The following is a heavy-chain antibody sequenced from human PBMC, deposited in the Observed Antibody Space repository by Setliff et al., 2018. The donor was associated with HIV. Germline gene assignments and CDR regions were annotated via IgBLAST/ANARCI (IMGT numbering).Heavy chain of an antibody. CDR3: ARLVRQTYGSGTFYNYYYYMDV. D-gene: IGHD3-10*01. V-gene: IGHV4-39*02. Sequence: SETLSLTCTVSNGSISSSSYFWGWIRQPPGKGLEWIGSIFYSGSTYYNPSLRSRIATSVDTSKSDFSLRLNSVTAADTAVYYCARLVRQTYGSGTFYNYYYYMDVWGKGTTVTVSS. CDR2: IFYSGST. J-gene: IGHJ6*03. CDR1: NGSISSSSYF.